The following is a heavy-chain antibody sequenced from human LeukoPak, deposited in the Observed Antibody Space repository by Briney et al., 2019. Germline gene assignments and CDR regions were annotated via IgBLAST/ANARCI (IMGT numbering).Heavy chain of an antibody. CDR1: GFMFGNYA. D-gene: IGHD4-17*01. V-gene: IGHV3-23*01. J-gene: IGHJ4*02. CDR2: ISASGGGT. CDR3: AKERDGDYVRYTHY. Sequence: GGSLRLSCAVSGFMFGNYAMSWVRQAPGKGLEWASSISASGGGTYYADSVKGRFAISRDNSKNTLFLQLSSLRADDTAVYHCAKERDGDYVRYTHYWGQGTLVTVSS.